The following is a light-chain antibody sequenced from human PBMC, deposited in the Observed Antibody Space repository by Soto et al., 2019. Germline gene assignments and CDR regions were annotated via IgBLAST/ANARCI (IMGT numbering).Light chain of an antibody. Sequence: DIVMTQSPDSLAVSLGERATINCKSSRSVLQSSNNKDYLAWYQQKPGQPPKLLIAWASTRESGVPDRFSGSGSGTDFTLTITSLQAEDVAVYYCQQSYTTPQSFGQGTKVEIK. J-gene: IGKJ1*01. CDR1: RSVLQSSNNKDY. CDR3: QQSYTTPQS. V-gene: IGKV4-1*01. CDR2: WAS.